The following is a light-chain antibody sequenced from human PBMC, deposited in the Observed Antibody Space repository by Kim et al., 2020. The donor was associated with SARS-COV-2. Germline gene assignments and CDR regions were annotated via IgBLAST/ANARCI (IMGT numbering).Light chain of an antibody. J-gene: IGKJ4*01. Sequence: PGERATLSCRASQSVSSYLAWYQQKPGQAPRLLIYDASNRTTGIPARFSGSGSGTDFTLTISSLEPEDFAVYYCQQRSNWPLTFGGGTKVDIK. V-gene: IGKV3-11*01. CDR2: DAS. CDR3: QQRSNWPLT. CDR1: QSVSSY.